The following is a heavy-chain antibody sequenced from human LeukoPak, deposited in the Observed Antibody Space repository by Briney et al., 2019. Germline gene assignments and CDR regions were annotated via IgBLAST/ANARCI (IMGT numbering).Heavy chain of an antibody. D-gene: IGHD2-2*01. V-gene: IGHV4-4*07. CDR2: IYTSGST. CDR1: GGSISSYY. J-gene: IGHJ4*02. Sequence: SETLSLTCTVSGGSISSYYWSWIRQPAGKGLEWIGRIYTSGSTNYNPSLKSRVTMSVDTSKNQFSLKLSSVTAADTAVYYCARLPIVVVPAAFDYWGQGTLVTVSS. CDR3: ARLPIVVVPAAFDY.